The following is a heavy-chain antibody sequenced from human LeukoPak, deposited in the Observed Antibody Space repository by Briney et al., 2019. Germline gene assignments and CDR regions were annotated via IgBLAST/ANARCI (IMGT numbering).Heavy chain of an antibody. CDR1: GGTFSSYA. J-gene: IGHJ3*02. V-gene: IGHV1-69*13. Sequence: GASVKVSCKASGGTFSSYAISWVRQAPGQGLEWMGGTIPIFGTANYAQKFQGRVTITADESTSTAYMELSSLRSEDTAVYYCASEGLGLTANAFDIWGQGTMVTVSS. CDR2: TIPIFGTA. CDR3: ASEGLGLTANAFDI.